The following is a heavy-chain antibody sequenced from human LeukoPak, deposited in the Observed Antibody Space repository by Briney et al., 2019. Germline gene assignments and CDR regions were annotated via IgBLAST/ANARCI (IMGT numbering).Heavy chain of an antibody. V-gene: IGHV4-61*02. Sequence: SQTLSPTCTVSGGSISSGSYYWSWIRQPAGKGLEWIGRIYTSGSTNYNPSLKSRVTISVDTSKNQFSLKLSSVTAADTAVYYCAREYYDSSGYANSFDYWGQGTLVTVSS. D-gene: IGHD3-22*01. CDR2: IYTSGST. J-gene: IGHJ4*02. CDR1: GGSISSGSYY. CDR3: AREYYDSSGYANSFDY.